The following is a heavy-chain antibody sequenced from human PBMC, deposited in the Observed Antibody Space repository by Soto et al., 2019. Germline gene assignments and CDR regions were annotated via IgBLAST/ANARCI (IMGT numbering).Heavy chain of an antibody. Sequence: GGSLRLSXAASGFTFSTYWMDWVRQTPGKGLEWVANINQDGSEKNYVDSVKGRFTIFRDNAKNSLYLQMSSLTAEDSALYYCSRSLDSWGQGTLVTVSS. CDR3: SRSLDS. CDR1: GFTFSTYW. CDR2: INQDGSEK. V-gene: IGHV3-7*01. J-gene: IGHJ4*02.